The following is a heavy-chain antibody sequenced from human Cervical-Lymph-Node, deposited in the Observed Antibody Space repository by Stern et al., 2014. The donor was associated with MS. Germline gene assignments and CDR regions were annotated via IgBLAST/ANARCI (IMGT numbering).Heavy chain of an antibody. J-gene: IGHJ4*02. CDR2: VIYNGTNK. CDR3: AKYAQSFDS. CDR1: GFTFKSYT. V-gene: IGHV3-30*14. D-gene: IGHD2-2*01. Sequence: VQLVESGGGVVQPGRSLRLSCAASGFTFKSYTMQWVRQAPGKGLECVAVVIYNGTNKYYADSVKGRFTISRDNSKNTLFLQMNSLRPEDSAVYYCAKYAQSFDSWGQGTLVTVSS.